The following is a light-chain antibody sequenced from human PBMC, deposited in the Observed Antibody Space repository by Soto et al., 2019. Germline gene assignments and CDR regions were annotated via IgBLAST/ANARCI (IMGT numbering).Light chain of an antibody. CDR1: HSINNW. V-gene: IGKV1-39*01. CDR2: AAS. J-gene: IGKJ1*01. CDR3: QQRGT. Sequence: DIQMTQSPSTLSASVVDRVTITCRASHSINNWLAWYQQKPGKTPKVLIYAASSLQSGVPSRFSGSGSGTDFTLTISSLQPEDFATYYCQQRGTFGQGTKVDIK.